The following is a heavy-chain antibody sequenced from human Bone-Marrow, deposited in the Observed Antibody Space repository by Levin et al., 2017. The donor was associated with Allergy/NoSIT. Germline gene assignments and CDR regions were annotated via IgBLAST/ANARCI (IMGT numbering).Heavy chain of an antibody. CDR1: GFTFSTYG. J-gene: IGHJ4*02. D-gene: IGHD4-17*01. CDR2: IWYDGSKR. V-gene: IGHV3-33*01. CDR3: ATDAYGDYDDY. Sequence: GGSLRLSCAASGFTFSTYGMHWVRQAPGKGLEWVAHIWYDGSKRFYADSVKGRFAISRDNSKNTLYLQMNSLRVEDTAVYYCATDAYGDYDDYWGQGTLVTVSS.